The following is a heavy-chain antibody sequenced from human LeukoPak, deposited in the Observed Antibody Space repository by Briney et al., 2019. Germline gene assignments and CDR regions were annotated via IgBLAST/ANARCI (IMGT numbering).Heavy chain of an antibody. D-gene: IGHD6-6*01. J-gene: IGHJ4*02. CDR1: WALRGFL. V-gene: IGHV4-34*01. CDR2: INHSGST. Sequence: SETLSPTLPFLGWALRGFLRSRIRPPPREGLEWIGEINHSGSTNYNPSLKSRVTISVDTSKNQFSLKLSSVTAADTAVYYCASGEYSSTDYWGQGTLVTVSS. CDR3: ASGEYSSTDY.